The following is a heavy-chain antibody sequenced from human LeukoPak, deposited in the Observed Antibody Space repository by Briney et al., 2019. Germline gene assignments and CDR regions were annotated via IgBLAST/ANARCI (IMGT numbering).Heavy chain of an antibody. J-gene: IGHJ4*02. V-gene: IGHV4-59*01. CDR3: ARGGFDSSIYYNYFDS. D-gene: IGHD3-22*01. CDR1: GDSISSYY. CDR2: IQFSGST. Sequence: PSETLSLTCTVPGDSISSYYWSWLRQPPGKGLEWIGYIQFSGSTNYNPSLESRVSISVDTSNNQLSLKLRSVTAADTAVYYCARGGFDSSIYYNYFDSWGQGTLVTVSS.